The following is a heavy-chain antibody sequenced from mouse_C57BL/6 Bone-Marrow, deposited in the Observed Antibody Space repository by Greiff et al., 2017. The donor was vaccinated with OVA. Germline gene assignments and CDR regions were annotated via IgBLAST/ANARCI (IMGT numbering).Heavy chain of an antibody. D-gene: IGHD2-1*01. V-gene: IGHV3-6*01. CDR3: ARDPIYYGNYGYAMDY. CDR2: ISYDGSN. Sequence: EVQLQQSGPGLVKPSQSLSLTCSVTGYSITSGYYWNWIRQFPGNKLEWMGYISYDGSNNYNPSLKNRISITRDTSKNQFFLKLNSVTTEDTATYYCARDPIYYGNYGYAMDYWGQGTSVTVSS. CDR1: GYSITSGYY. J-gene: IGHJ4*01.